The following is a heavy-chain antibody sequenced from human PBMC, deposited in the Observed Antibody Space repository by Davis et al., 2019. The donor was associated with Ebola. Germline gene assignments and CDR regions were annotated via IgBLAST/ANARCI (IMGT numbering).Heavy chain of an antibody. CDR1: AYIFSTFG. D-gene: IGHD6-19*01. J-gene: IGHJ4*02. CDR3: ARGRNGGWDFDY. Sequence: ASVKVSCKASAYIFSTFGITWVRQAPGHGLEWMGWISTYSGDSSTAQKFQGRLTLTTDTSTSTVYMELRSLTSDDTAEYYCARGRNGGWDFDYWGQGTRVTVSS. CDR2: ISTYSGDS. V-gene: IGHV1-18*01.